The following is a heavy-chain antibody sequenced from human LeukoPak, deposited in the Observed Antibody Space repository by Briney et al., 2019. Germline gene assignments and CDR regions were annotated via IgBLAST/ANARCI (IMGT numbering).Heavy chain of an antibody. CDR3: AKSTRRFLAWFRGYYFDY. Sequence: GGALRLSRAASLFTFSSYAMCGVRQAPGKGLECVSAISGSGGSTYYADSVKGRFTISRDNSKNTLYLKMISLRAEDTAVYYCAKSTRRFLAWFRGYYFDYWGQGNLVTVSS. CDR1: LFTFSSYA. J-gene: IGHJ4*02. D-gene: IGHD3-3*01. V-gene: IGHV3-23*01. CDR2: ISGSGGST.